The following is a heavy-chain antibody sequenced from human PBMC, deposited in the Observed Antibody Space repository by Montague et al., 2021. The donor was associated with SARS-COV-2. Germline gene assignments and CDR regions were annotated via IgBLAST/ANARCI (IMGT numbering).Heavy chain of an antibody. Sequence: SETLSLTCSVSGDSIRSSGYYWGWIRQPPGKGLEWIGTVYHSGSTNYNPSLKSRVTMPVDTSKNQFSLELRSVTAADTAVYYCARLGFVELWLNLGWFDPWGQGTLVTVSS. CDR2: VYHSGST. J-gene: IGHJ5*02. V-gene: IGHV4-39*01. CDR1: GDSIRSSGYY. CDR3: ARLGFVELWLNLGWFDP. D-gene: IGHD3-16*02.